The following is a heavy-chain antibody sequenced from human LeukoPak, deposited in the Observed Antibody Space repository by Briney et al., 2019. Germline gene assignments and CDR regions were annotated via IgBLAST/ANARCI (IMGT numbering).Heavy chain of an antibody. CDR1: GYTFTCYY. Sequence: ASVKVSCKASGYTFTCYYMHWVRQAPGQGLEWMGWINPNSGGTNYAQKFQGSVTMTTDTSTSTAYMELRSLRSDDTAVYYCARDVIVVVPAAIPDYYYGMDVWGQGTTVTVSS. J-gene: IGHJ6*02. D-gene: IGHD2-2*01. CDR2: INPNSGGT. CDR3: ARDVIVVVPAAIPDYYYGMDV. V-gene: IGHV1-2*02.